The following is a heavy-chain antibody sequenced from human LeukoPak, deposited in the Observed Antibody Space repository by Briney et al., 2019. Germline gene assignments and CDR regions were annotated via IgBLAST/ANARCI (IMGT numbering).Heavy chain of an antibody. CDR2: ISYSGGTT. J-gene: IGHJ4*02. CDR3: AKDGVVRGLGPYYFDS. V-gene: IGHV3-23*01. CDR1: GFTFTSYA. D-gene: IGHD3-10*01. Sequence: PGGSLRLSCVASGFTFTSYAVSWVRQAPGKGLEWVSTISYSGGTTYHTDSVKGRFTISRDISKNTVYLQMNSLKAEDTAVYYCAKDGVVRGLGPYYFDSWGQGSLVTVSS.